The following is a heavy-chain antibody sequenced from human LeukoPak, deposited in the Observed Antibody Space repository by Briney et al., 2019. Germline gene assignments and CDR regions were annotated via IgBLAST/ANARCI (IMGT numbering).Heavy chain of an antibody. V-gene: IGHV4-59*01. D-gene: IGHD1-26*01. CDR1: GGSISSYY. Sequence: SETLSLTCTVSGGSISSYYWSWIRQPPGKGLEWIGYIYYSGSTNYNPSLKSRVTISVDTSKNQFSLKLSSVTAVDTAVYYCARDASPVGATDYWGQGTLVTVSS. CDR2: IYYSGST. J-gene: IGHJ4*02. CDR3: ARDASPVGATDY.